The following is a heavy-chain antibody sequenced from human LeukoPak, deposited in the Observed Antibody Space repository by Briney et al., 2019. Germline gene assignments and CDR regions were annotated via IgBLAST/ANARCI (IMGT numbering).Heavy chain of an antibody. D-gene: IGHD6-13*01. CDR3: ARSIVAAGLFDY. J-gene: IGHJ4*02. CDR2: IHYSGST. V-gene: IGHV4-59*08. CDR1: GDSISDYY. Sequence: SETPSLTRTVSGDSISDYYWSWIRQPPGKGLEWIGYIHYSGSTNYNPSLKSRVTISVDTSKNQFSLKLSSVTAADTAVYYCARSIVAAGLFDYWGQGTLVTVSS.